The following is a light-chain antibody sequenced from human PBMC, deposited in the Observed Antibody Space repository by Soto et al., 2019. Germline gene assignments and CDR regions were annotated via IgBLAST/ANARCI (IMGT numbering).Light chain of an antibody. V-gene: IGLV2-14*01. Sequence: HSVLTQSTSVSGSPGQPITISCTRTIRDSGGYNHVHCYQQHPGKAPKLGISEGTHRPSGVSNRFSGSKSGNTASLTISGLQTEDEADYDCCSYTIPSTPVVFGTGTMVTVL. J-gene: IGLJ1*01. CDR3: CSYTIPSTPVV. CDR2: EGT. CDR1: IRDSGGYNH.